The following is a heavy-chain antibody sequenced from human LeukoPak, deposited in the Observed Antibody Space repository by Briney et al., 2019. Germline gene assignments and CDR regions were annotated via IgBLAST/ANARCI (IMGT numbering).Heavy chain of an antibody. D-gene: IGHD3-16*01. CDR2: INSDGSST. J-gene: IGHJ4*02. CDR3: ARAEESGGFDY. V-gene: IGHV3-74*01. Sequence: GGSLRLSCAASRFTFSNYWMHWVRQAPGKGLVWVSRINSDGSSTSYADSVKGRFTNSRDNAKNTLYLQMNSLRAEDTAVYSCARAEESGGFDYWGQGTLVTVSS. CDR1: RFTFSNYW.